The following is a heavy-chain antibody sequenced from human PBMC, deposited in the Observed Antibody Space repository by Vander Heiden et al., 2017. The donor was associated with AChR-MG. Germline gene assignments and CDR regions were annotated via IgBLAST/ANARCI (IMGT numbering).Heavy chain of an antibody. CDR1: ASSFNGNY. CDR3: AREGSPANWYLDV. J-gene: IGHJ2*01. Sequence: QVQLVQSGAEVKKPGASVKVSCKASASSFNGNYIHWVRQVPGQGLEWMGRINPNTGGTNYAQKFQGRVSMTRDTSITTAYMELSGLISDDTAFYYCAREGSPANWYLDVWGRGTLVTVSS. V-gene: IGHV1-2*06. CDR2: INPNTGGT.